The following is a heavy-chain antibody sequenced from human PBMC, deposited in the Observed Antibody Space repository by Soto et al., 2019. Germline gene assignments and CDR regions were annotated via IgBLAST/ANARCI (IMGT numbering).Heavy chain of an antibody. J-gene: IGHJ5*02. Sequence: SETLSLTCTVSGGSISSSSYYWGWIRQPPGKGLEWIGSIYYSGSTYYNPSLKSRVTISVDTSKNQFSLKLSSVTAADTAVYNCAQKTFDFWSGYSRNWFDPWGQGTLVTVSS. CDR1: GGSISSSSYY. V-gene: IGHV4-39*01. D-gene: IGHD3-3*01. CDR2: IYYSGST. CDR3: AQKTFDFWSGYSRNWFDP.